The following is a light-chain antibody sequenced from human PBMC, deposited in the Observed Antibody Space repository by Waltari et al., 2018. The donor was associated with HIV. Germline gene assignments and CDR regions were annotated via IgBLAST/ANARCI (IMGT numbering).Light chain of an antibody. CDR1: PSAIQDYKF. V-gene: IGLV2-8*01. CDR3: SSFAGSNKL. J-gene: IGLJ2*01. CDR2: EVT. Sequence: QSALTQPPSASGSPGQSVNMSCTGPPSAIQDYKFISCYQHISGKAPKLIIFEVTKRPSGVPVRFSGSRSGNTASLIVSGLQAEDEAVYFCSSFAGSNKLFGGGTKLTVL.